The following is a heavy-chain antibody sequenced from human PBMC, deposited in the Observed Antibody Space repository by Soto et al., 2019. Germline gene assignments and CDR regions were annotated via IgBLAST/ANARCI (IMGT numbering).Heavy chain of an antibody. D-gene: IGHD1-20*01. CDR2: ISYSADYI. J-gene: IGHJ4*02. Sequence: PGGSLRLACAASGFTFSSYGMNWVRPARGKRLKSVSAISYSADYINDTVTVKGHFTITPDNAKNSLYLQMNRVGVDDTGLYFCARATYNRNHEYWGQGTQVTVSS. CDR1: GFTFSSYG. V-gene: IGHV3-21*01. CDR3: ARATYNRNHEY.